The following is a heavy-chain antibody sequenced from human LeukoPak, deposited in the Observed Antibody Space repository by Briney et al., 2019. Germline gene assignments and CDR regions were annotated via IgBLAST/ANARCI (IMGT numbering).Heavy chain of an antibody. CDR3: ARRRERWLQLFGNWFDP. Sequence: SETLSLTCAVYGGSFSGYYWSWIRQPPGKGLEWIGEINHSGSTNYNLSLKSRVTISVDTSKNQFSLKLSSVTAADTAVYYCARRRERWLQLFGNWFDPWGQGTLVTVSS. CDR2: INHSGST. D-gene: IGHD5-24*01. V-gene: IGHV4-34*01. CDR1: GGSFSGYY. J-gene: IGHJ5*02.